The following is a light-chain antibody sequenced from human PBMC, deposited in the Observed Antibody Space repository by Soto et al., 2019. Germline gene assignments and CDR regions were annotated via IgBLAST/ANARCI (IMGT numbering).Light chain of an antibody. J-gene: IGKJ1*01. CDR3: QHFGNSLWT. CDR2: DSS. CDR1: QSLSSNL. V-gene: IGKV3-20*01. Sequence: IVLTRSPDARSVAQGERASLSCRANQSLSSNLLAWYQQKPGQPPRLLIFDSSTRATGFPDRFSGSGSGTDFTLSIIRLDPADFAVYYCQHFGNSLWTFGRGTKVEI.